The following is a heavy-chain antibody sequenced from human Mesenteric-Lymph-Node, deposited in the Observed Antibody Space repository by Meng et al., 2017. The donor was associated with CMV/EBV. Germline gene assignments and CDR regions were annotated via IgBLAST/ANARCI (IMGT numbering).Heavy chain of an antibody. D-gene: IGHD3-3*01. CDR2: ISYDGSNK. Sequence: GESLKISCAASGFTFSSYAMHWVRQAPGKGLEWVAVISYDGSNKDYADSVKGRFTISRDNSKNTLYLQINSLRAEDTAVYYCARDHNSYYDFWSGYSWGHYYYTMDVWGQGTTVTVSS. V-gene: IGHV3-30*04. J-gene: IGHJ6*02. CDR1: GFTFSSYA. CDR3: ARDHNSYYDFWSGYSWGHYYYTMDV.